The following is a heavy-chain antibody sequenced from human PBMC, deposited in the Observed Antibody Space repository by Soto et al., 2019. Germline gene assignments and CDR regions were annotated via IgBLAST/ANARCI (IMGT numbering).Heavy chain of an antibody. CDR2: ISSDGSEK. CDR1: GFTFSADG. D-gene: IGHD6-13*01. V-gene: IGHV3-30*18. CDR3: AKDRSSSWYYFEN. J-gene: IGHJ4*02. Sequence: QVQLVESGGGVVQPGRSLRLSCAASGFTFSADGMHWVRQAPGKGLEWVAVISSDGSEKLYAASVKGRFTISRDNSKDTLYLQMNNLRAEDTAVYYCAKDRSSSWYYFENWGQGTLVTVSS.